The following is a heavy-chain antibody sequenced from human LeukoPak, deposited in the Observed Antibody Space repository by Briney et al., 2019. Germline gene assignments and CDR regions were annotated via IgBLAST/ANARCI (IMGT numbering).Heavy chain of an antibody. D-gene: IGHD3-9*01. Sequence: GGSLGLSCAASGFTVSSNFMSWVRQAPGKGLEWVSVIYSGGSTYYADSVKGRFTISRDNSKNTLYLQMNSLRVEDTAVYYCALGLVTDYWGQGTLVTVSS. CDR3: ALGLVTDY. CDR1: GFTVSSNF. V-gene: IGHV3-66*01. CDR2: IYSGGST. J-gene: IGHJ4*02.